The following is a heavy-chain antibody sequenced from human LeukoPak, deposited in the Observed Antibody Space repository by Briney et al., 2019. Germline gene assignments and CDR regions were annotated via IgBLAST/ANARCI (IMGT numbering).Heavy chain of an antibody. V-gene: IGHV4-4*02. D-gene: IGHD3-10*01. CDR2: INHSGST. Sequence: SETLSLTCGVFGGSISNSNWWSWVRQSPGKGLEWIGEINHSGSTNCNPSLKSRVSISQDKSKKQLSLKLSSVTAADTAVYFCARVKALRIRGTIISDYFDYWGQGTLATVSS. CDR1: GGSISNSNW. CDR3: ARVKALRIRGTIISDYFDY. J-gene: IGHJ4*02.